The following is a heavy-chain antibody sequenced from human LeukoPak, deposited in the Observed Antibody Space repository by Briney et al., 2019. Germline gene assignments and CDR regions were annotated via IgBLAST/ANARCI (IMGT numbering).Heavy chain of an antibody. D-gene: IGHD4-17*01. Sequence: GGSLRLSCAASGFTFSSYSMNWVRQAPGKGLEWVSSISSSTTYTYYADSVKGRFTISRDNAKNSVYLHMSSLRGEDTGVYYCAKADGDKPLDYWGQGTLVTVSS. CDR2: ISSSTTYT. V-gene: IGHV3-21*01. CDR1: GFTFSSYS. CDR3: AKADGDKPLDY. J-gene: IGHJ4*02.